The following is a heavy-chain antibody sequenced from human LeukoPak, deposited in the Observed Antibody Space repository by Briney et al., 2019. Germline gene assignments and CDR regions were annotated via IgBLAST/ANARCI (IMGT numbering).Heavy chain of an antibody. Sequence: PSETLSLTCAVYGGSFSGYYWSWIRQPPGKGLEWIGEINHSGSTNYNPSLKSRVTISVDTSKNQFSLKLSSVTAADTAVYYCARRGRHLDYWGQGTLVTVSS. CDR2: INHSGST. V-gene: IGHV4-34*01. CDR1: GGSFSGYY. J-gene: IGHJ4*02. CDR3: ARRGRHLDY.